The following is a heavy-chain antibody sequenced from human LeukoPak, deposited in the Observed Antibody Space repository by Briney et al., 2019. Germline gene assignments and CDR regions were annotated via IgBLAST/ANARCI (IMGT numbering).Heavy chain of an antibody. CDR1: GGSFSGYY. D-gene: IGHD5-18*01. CDR2: INHSGST. Sequence: PSETLSLTCAVYGGSFSGYYWSWIRQPPGKGLEWIGEINHSGSTNYNPSLKSRVTISVDTSKNQFSLKLSPVTAADTAVYYCATSPVGGYSYGHWGQGTLVTVSS. V-gene: IGHV4-34*01. CDR3: ATSPVGGYSYGH. J-gene: IGHJ4*02.